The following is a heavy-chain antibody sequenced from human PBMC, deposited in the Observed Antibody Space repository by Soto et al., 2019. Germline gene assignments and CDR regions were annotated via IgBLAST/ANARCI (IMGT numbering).Heavy chain of an antibody. J-gene: IGHJ4*02. V-gene: IGHV1-69*01. Sequence: QVQLVQSGAEVKKPGASVKVSCKASGYTFTSYDINWVRQATGQGLEWMGWIIPIFGTANHAQKFQGRVTIIADESTSTVYMELSSLRSEDTAMYYCARGWGYDSNDYYYAYWGQGTLVIVSS. D-gene: IGHD3-22*01. CDR2: IIPIFGTA. CDR3: ARGWGYDSNDYYYAY. CDR1: GYTFTSYD.